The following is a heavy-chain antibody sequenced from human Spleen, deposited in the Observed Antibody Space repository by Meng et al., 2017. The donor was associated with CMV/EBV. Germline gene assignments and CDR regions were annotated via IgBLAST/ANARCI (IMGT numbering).Heavy chain of an antibody. V-gene: IGHV3-23*01. J-gene: IGHJ4*02. Sequence: GESLKISCAASGFTFSSYAMNWVRQAPGKGLEWVSAIRGSGGSTNYADSVKGRFTISRDDSKNTLYLQMTSLRVEDTAIYYCARGGGEYWGQGILVTVSS. CDR1: GFTFSSYA. D-gene: IGHD3-16*01. CDR2: IRGSGGST. CDR3: ARGGGEY.